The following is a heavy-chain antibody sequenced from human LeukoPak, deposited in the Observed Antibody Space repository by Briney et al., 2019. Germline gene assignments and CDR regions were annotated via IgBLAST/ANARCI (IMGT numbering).Heavy chain of an antibody. J-gene: IGHJ3*02. CDR2: IRSKANSYAT. CDR1: GFTFSGSA. D-gene: IGHD2-2*01. V-gene: IGHV3-73*01. Sequence: GGSLRLSCAASGFTFSGSAMHWVRQASGKGLEGVGRIRSKANSYATAYAASVKGRFTISRDDSKNTAYLQMNSLKTEDTAVYYRTRENGVYCSSTSCYDDAFDIWGQGTMVTVSS. CDR3: TRENGVYCSSTSCYDDAFDI.